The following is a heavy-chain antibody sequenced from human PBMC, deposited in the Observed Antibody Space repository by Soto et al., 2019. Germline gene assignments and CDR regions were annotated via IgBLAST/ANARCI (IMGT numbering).Heavy chain of an antibody. CDR3: AREGSYSAYNFAHGIQLWSFDF. D-gene: IGHD5-12*01. CDR2: IFSSGST. Sequence: CTVSGYSISSGYYWSWVRQPAGKGLEWIGRIFSSGSTSFNPSLESRVAMSVDTSKNHFSLNLSSVTAADMAVYYCAREGSYSAYNFAHGIQLWSFDFWGQGALVTVSS. CDR1: GYSISSGYY. J-gene: IGHJ4*02. V-gene: IGHV4-61*02.